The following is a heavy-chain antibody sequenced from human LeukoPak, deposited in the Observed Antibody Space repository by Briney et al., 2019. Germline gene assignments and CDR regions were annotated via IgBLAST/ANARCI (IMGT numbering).Heavy chain of an antibody. D-gene: IGHD3-22*01. CDR3: AKDAYYFDTIHYP. CDR2: ITSTGGTT. V-gene: IGHV3-23*01. Sequence: GGSLRLSCAASGFTFNNYAMSWVRQAPGKGLEWVSGITSTGGTTYYADSVRSRFTISRDNFDNTLHLQMDSLRAEDTPLYYCAKDAYYFDTIHYPWGQGTLVTVS. J-gene: IGHJ1*01. CDR1: GFTFNNYA.